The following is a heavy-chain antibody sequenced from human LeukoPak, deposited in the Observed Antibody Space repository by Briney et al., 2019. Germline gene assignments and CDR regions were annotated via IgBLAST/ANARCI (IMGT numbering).Heavy chain of an antibody. D-gene: IGHD6-13*01. J-gene: IGHJ3*02. Sequence: PSETLSLTCTVSGGSISSSSYYWGWIRQPPGKGLEWIGSIYYSGSTYYNPSLKSRVTISVDTSKNQFSLKLSSVTAADTAVYYCRIAAAGTYAFDIWGQGTMVTVSS. CDR3: RIAAAGTYAFDI. CDR1: GGSISSSSYY. V-gene: IGHV4-39*01. CDR2: IYYSGST.